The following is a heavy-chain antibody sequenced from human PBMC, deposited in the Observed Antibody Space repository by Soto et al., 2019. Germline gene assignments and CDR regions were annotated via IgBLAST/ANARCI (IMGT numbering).Heavy chain of an antibody. CDR3: ARAFTRYNWNFRDDASDI. D-gene: IGHD1-7*01. Sequence: ASVKVSCKASGYTFTGYYMHWVRQAPGQGLEWMGWINPNSGGTNYAQKFQGRVTMTRDTSISTAYMELSRLRSDDTAVYYCARAFTRYNWNFRDDASDIWGQGTMVTVSS. CDR1: GYTFTGYY. J-gene: IGHJ3*02. V-gene: IGHV1-2*02. CDR2: INPNSGGT.